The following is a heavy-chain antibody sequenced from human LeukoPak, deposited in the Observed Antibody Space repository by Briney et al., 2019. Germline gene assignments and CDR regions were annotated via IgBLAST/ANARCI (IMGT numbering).Heavy chain of an antibody. CDR1: GFTFDDYT. J-gene: IGHJ4*02. D-gene: IGHD6-13*01. Sequence: PGGSLRLSCAASGFTFDDYTMHWVRQAPRKGLEWVSLISWDGGSTYYADSVKGRFTISRDNSKNSLYLQMNSLRTEDTALYYCAKAPRVAAAGTPYFDYWGQGTLVTVSS. V-gene: IGHV3-43*01. CDR3: AKAPRVAAAGTPYFDY. CDR2: ISWDGGST.